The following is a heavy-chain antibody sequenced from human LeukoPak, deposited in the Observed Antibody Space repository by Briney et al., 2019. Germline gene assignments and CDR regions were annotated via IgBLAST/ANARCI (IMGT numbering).Heavy chain of an antibody. CDR1: GGSFSGYY. V-gene: IGHV4-34*01. CDR2: INHSGSY. Sequence: SETLSLTCAVYGGSFSGYYWRWIRRPPGEALEWIGEINHSGSYNYNPSLKSRVTISVDTSKNQFSLKLSSVTAADAAVYYCASLNHYDFWSGYSNWFDPWGQGTLVTVSS. D-gene: IGHD3-3*01. CDR3: ASLNHYDFWSGYSNWFDP. J-gene: IGHJ5*02.